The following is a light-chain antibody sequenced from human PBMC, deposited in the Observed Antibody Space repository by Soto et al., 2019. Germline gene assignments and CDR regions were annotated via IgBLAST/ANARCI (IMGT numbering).Light chain of an antibody. Sequence: QSALTQPASVSGSPGQSITISCTGTSSDVGSYNIVSWYQQHPGKAPKLMIYEGSKRPSWVSNRFSGSKSGNTAALTISGLQAEDEAAYYCCSSAGSSTHVVFGGGTKLTVL. J-gene: IGLJ2*01. V-gene: IGLV2-23*01. CDR2: EGS. CDR3: CSSAGSSTHVV. CDR1: SSDVGSYNI.